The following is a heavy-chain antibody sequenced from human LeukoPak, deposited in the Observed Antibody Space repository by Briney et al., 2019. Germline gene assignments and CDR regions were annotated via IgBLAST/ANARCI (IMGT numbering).Heavy chain of an antibody. CDR3: AREPLFVSSWFDY. D-gene: IGHD2-15*01. Sequence: SETLSLTCTVSGDSVSSGAYFWSWVLQPPGGGLEWIGNIYYSGSTYYNPSIKSRVTISVDSSKNQFSLKLSSVTAADTAVYYCAREPLFVSSWFDYWGQGTLVTVSS. J-gene: IGHJ4*02. CDR2: IYYSGST. CDR1: GDSVSSGAYF. V-gene: IGHV4-30-4*01.